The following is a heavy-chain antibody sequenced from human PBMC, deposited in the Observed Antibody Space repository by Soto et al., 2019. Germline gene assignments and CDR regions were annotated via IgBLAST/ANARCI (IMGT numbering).Heavy chain of an antibody. CDR2: ISAYNGNT. V-gene: IGHV1-18*01. J-gene: IGHJ4*02. CDR1: GYTFTSYA. Sequence: QVQLVQSGAEGKKPGASVKVSCKASGYTFTSYAISWVRQAPGQGLERMGWISAYNGNTNDAQKRQGRVTMTPHTSTSTAYMELRSLRSHDTAVYYCARDAPPEDYWGQGTLVTVSS. CDR3: ARDAPPEDY.